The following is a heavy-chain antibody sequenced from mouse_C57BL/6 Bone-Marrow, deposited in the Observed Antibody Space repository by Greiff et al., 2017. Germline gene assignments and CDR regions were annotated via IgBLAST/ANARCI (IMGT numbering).Heavy chain of an antibody. V-gene: IGHV1-75*01. Sequence: QVQLKESGPELVKPGASVKISCKASGYTFTDYYINWVKQRPGQGLEWIGWIFPGSGSTYYNEKFKGKATLTVDKSSSTAYMLLSSLTSEDSAVYFCAREGGVYYGSSGDFDYWGQGTTLIVSS. CDR1: GYTFTDYY. D-gene: IGHD1-1*01. J-gene: IGHJ2*01. CDR3: AREGGVYYGSSGDFDY. CDR2: IFPGSGST.